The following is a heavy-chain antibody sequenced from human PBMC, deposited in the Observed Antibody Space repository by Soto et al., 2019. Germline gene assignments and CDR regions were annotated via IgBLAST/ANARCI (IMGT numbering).Heavy chain of an antibody. CDR3: ARGELLWFGELLR. CDR1: GYTFTSYE. CDR2: MNPNSGDT. Sequence: QVQLVQSGAEVKKPGASVKVSCKASGYTFTSYEINWVRQATGQGLEGMGWMNPNSGDTGYAQKFQGRVTMTRNTSISTAYMELRSLRSEDTAVYYCARGELLWFGELLRWGQGTLVTVSS. J-gene: IGHJ4*02. D-gene: IGHD3-10*01. V-gene: IGHV1-8*02.